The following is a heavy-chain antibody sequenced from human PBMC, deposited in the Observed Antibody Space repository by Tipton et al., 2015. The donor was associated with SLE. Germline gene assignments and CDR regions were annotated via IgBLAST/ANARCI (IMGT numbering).Heavy chain of an antibody. J-gene: IGHJ6*03. CDR1: GDSISSSSYY. D-gene: IGHD3-10*01. V-gene: IGHV4-39*07. CDR2: IYYSGST. CDR3: ARDRYYGSGSLGSNYYYMDV. Sequence: TLSLTCTVSGDSISSSSYYWGWIRQPPGKGLEWIGSIYYSGSTYYNPSLKSRVTISVDTSKNQFSLKLSSVTAADTAVYYCARDRYYGSGSLGSNYYYMDVWGKGTTVTVSS.